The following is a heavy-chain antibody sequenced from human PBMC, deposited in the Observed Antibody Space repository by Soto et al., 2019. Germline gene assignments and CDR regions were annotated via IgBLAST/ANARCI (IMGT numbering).Heavy chain of an antibody. CDR3: ARDRMTTVYTNDYYGMDV. J-gene: IGHJ6*02. Sequence: EVQLVESGGGLVQPGGSLRLSCAASGFTFSSYEMNWVRQAPGKGLEWVSYISSSGSTIYYADSVKGRFTISRDNAKNSLYLQMNSLRAEDTAVYYCARDRMTTVYTNDYYGMDVWGQGTTVTVSS. D-gene: IGHD4-17*01. V-gene: IGHV3-48*03. CDR1: GFTFSSYE. CDR2: ISSSGSTI.